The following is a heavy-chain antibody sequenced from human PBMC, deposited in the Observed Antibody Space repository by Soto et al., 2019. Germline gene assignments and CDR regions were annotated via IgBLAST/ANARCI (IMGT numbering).Heavy chain of an antibody. CDR1: GGTFSSYT. Sequence: QVQLVQSGAEVKKPGSSVKVSCKASGGTFSSYTISWVRQAPGQGLEWMGRIIPILGIANYAQKFQGRVTITADKSTSTAYMELSSLRSEDTAVYYCARDERLYGAFDIWGQGTMVTVSS. D-gene: IGHD2-2*02. J-gene: IGHJ3*02. V-gene: IGHV1-69*08. CDR3: ARDERLYGAFDI. CDR2: IIPILGIA.